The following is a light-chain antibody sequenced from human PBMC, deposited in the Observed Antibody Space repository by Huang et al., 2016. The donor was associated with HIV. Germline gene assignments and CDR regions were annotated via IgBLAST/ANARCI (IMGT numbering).Light chain of an antibody. J-gene: IGKJ4*01. CDR3: QQYKNWPPLT. CDR2: GAS. CDR1: QSVSSA. V-gene: IGKV3-15*01. Sequence: EIVMTQSPATLSVSAGERATLSCWASQSVSSALAWYQQKPGQAPRLLIHGASTRATGIPARFSGSGSGTEFTLTISNLQSEDFAVYYCQQYKNWPPLTFGGGTKVEIK.